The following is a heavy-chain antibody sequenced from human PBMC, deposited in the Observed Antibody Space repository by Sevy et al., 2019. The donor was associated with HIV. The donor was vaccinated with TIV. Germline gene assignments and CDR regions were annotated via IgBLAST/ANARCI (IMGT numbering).Heavy chain of an antibody. D-gene: IGHD3-3*01. CDR2: IKQEGSGK. Sequence: GALGLSWSASGITFSCYWVSWVRPAPGKGLEVVANIKQEGSGKYYVDPVKGRFTISRDNAKNSLYLQMNSLRAEDTAVYYCARDETAYYDFWSGYYTSPDVWGQGTTVTVSS. V-gene: IGHV3-7*01. CDR1: GITFSCYW. J-gene: IGHJ6*02. CDR3: ARDETAYYDFWSGYYTSPDV.